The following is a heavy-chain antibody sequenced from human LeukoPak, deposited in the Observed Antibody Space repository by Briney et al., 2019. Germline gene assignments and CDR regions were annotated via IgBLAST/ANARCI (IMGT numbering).Heavy chain of an antibody. J-gene: IGHJ5*02. V-gene: IGHV3-23*01. D-gene: IGHD3-10*01. Sequence: SGGSLRLSCAASGFTFSSYAMSWVRQAPGKGLEWVSAISGSGGSTYYADSVKGRFTISRDNSKNTLYLQMNSLRAEDTAVYYCAKDLYEQGSPRVLRWFDPWGQGTLVTVSS. CDR1: GFTFSSYA. CDR3: AKDLYEQGSPRVLRWFDP. CDR2: ISGSGGST.